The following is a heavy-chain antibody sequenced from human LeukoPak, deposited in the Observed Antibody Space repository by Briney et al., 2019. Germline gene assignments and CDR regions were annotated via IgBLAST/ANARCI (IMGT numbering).Heavy chain of an antibody. CDR3: ASQGGQSSAPFIDF. D-gene: IGHD3-16*01. CDR2: IYSTFDT. V-gene: IGHV3-66*04. J-gene: IGHJ4*02. CDR1: GFAFSGNY. Sequence: GGSLRLSCVASGFAFSGNYISWVRQAPGGGLEWVSLIYSTFDTSYTDSVRGRFTISRDNSKNTVYLQMNSLRVEDTAVYYCASQGGQSSAPFIDFWGQGTLVTVSS.